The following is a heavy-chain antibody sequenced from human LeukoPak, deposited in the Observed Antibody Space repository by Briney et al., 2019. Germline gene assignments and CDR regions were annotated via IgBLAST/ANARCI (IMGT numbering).Heavy chain of an antibody. J-gene: IGHJ3*02. CDR1: GFTFSSYA. D-gene: IGHD1-1*01. CDR3: AKVLLEDWNDDAFDI. Sequence: PGGSLRLSCAASGFTFSSYAMHWVRQAPGKGLEWVAVISYDGSNKYYADSVKGRFTISRDNSKNTLYLQMNSLRAEDTAVYYCAKVLLEDWNDDAFDIWGQGTMVTVSS. CDR2: ISYDGSNK. V-gene: IGHV3-30*07.